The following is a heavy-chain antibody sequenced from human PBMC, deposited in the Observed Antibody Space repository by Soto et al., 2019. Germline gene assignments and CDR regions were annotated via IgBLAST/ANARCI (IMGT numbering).Heavy chain of an antibody. CDR3: AHSLIPNWGSRGAFDY. Sequence: QITLKESGPTLVKPTQTLTLTCTFSGFSLSTSGVGVGWIRQPPGKALEWLALIYWDDDKRYSPSLKSRLTITNDTSKNPVVLTMTNMDPVDTATYYCAHSLIPNWGSRGAFDYWGQGTLVTVSS. CDR1: GFSLSTSGVG. V-gene: IGHV2-5*02. J-gene: IGHJ4*02. CDR2: IYWDDDK. D-gene: IGHD7-27*01.